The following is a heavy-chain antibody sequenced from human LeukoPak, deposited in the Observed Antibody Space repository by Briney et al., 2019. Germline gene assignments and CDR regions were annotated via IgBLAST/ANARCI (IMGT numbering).Heavy chain of an antibody. CDR3: AKRGVVIRVILVGFHKEAYYFDS. D-gene: IGHD3-22*01. Sequence: PGGSLRLSCEASGFTFGSYAMTWVRQAPGKGLDWVSVIGASGADTYYADSVRGRFTISRDNAKNTLYLQMNSLRAEDTAVYFCAKRGVVIRVILVGFHKEAYYFDSWGQGALVTVSS. CDR2: IGASGADT. V-gene: IGHV3-23*01. J-gene: IGHJ4*02. CDR1: GFTFGSYA.